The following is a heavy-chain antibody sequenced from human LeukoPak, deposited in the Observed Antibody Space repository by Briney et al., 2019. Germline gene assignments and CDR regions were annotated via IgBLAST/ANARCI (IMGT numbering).Heavy chain of an antibody. CDR3: ARVIYCSGGSCYDGAWFDP. CDR2: IYHGGST. J-gene: IGHJ5*02. Sequence: SETLSLTCTVSGGSISSGSYYWGWIRQPPGKGLEWIGSIYHGGSTYYNPSLKSRVTISVDTSKNQFSLKLSSLTAADTAVYYCARVIYCSGGSCYDGAWFDPWGQGTLVTVPS. D-gene: IGHD2-15*01. V-gene: IGHV4-39*07. CDR1: GGSISSGSYY.